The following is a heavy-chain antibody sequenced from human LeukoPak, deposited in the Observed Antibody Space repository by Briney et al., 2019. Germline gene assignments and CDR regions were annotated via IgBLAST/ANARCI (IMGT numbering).Heavy chain of an antibody. CDR2: IYTSGST. V-gene: IGHV4-4*07. CDR1: CGSISSYY. D-gene: IGHD1-1*01. CDR3: ARDQHTIGWNDVQYYFDY. Sequence: SETLSLTCTVSCGSISSYYWSWIRQPAGKGLEWIGRIYTSGSTNYNPSLKSRVTMSVDTSKNQFSLKLSSVTAADTAVYYCARDQHTIGWNDVQYYFDYWGQGTLVTVSS. J-gene: IGHJ4*02.